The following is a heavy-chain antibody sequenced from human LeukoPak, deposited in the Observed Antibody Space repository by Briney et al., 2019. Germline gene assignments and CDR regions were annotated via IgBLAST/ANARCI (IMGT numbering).Heavy chain of an antibody. J-gene: IGHJ4*02. CDR1: GFTFSRYA. D-gene: IGHD3-16*01. V-gene: IGHV3-30*04. CDR3: ASKIGDDLDY. CDR2: TSDDENYK. Sequence: GGSLRLSCAASGFTFSRYAMRWARQAPGKGLEWVAFTSDDENYKYYADSVKGRFTISRDNSKNTLYLQMNSLRAEDTAVYFCASKIGDDLDYWGQGTLVTVSS.